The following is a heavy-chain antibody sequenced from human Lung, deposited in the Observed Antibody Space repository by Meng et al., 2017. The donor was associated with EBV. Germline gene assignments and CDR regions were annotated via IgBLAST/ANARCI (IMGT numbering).Heavy chain of an antibody. D-gene: IGHD6-19*01. CDR1: GGYLSAYY. Sequence: QGHLQRGGEGLLKPSETLSLTCAVYGGYLSAYYWSWIRQPPGKGLEWIGEINRSGSTNYNPSLKSRLTVSMDTSKNQFSLKLSSVTAADTAVYYCARLYRGGWYLWGRGTLVTVSS. CDR2: INRSGST. J-gene: IGHJ4*02. CDR3: ARLYRGGWYL. V-gene: IGHV4-34*02.